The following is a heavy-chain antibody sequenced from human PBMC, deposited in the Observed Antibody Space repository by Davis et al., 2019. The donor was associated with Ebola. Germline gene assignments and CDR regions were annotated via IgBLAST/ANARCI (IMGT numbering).Heavy chain of an antibody. CDR1: GYTFTSYD. D-gene: IGHD2-2*01. Sequence: ASVTVSCKASGYTFTSYDINWVRQATGQGLEWMGWMNPNSGNTGYAQKFQGRVTMTRNTSISTAYMELSSLRSEDTAIYYCARDVVVPAAMHGYYYYYGMDVWGQGTTVTVSS. J-gene: IGHJ6*02. V-gene: IGHV1-8*01. CDR2: MNPNSGNT. CDR3: ARDVVVPAAMHGYYYYYGMDV.